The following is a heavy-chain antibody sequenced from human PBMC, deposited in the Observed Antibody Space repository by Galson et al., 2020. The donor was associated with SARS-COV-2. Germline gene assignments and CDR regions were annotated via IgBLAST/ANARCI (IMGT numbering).Heavy chain of an antibody. J-gene: IGHJ4*02. CDR1: GFTFSNAR. Sequence: GGSLRLSCAASGFTFSNARMSWVCQAPGNGLEWVGRIISKTDGGTTDYASPVKGRFTTSRDASKNTLYLQMNSLKTEDTAVYYCTTARYVWYYYDSREGYWFGYWGQGTLVTVSS. CDR2: IISKTDGGTT. V-gene: IGHV3-15*01. D-gene: IGHD3-22*01. CDR3: TTARYVWYYYDSREGYWFGY.